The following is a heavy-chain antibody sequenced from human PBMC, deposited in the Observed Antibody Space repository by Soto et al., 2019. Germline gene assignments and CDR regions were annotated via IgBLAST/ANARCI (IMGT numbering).Heavy chain of an antibody. CDR1: GFSLNTDGEG. CDR2: IYWDDDE. V-gene: IGHV2-5*02. Sequence: QITLKESGPTQVNPAQPLTLTCSFSGFSLNTDGEGVGWVRQPPGEALEWLALIYWDDDERYSPSLKTRLTIPKDPSKHQLVLIMTNMDPVDTATYYCAHSRNLITEDAQVGDFDYWGQGTLVTVSS. CDR3: AHSRNLITEDAQVGDFDY. J-gene: IGHJ4*02. D-gene: IGHD3-10*01.